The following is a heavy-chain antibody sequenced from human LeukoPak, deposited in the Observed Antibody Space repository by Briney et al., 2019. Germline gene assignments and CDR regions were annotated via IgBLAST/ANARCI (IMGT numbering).Heavy chain of an antibody. J-gene: IGHJ4*02. CDR1: GGSVSSGSYY. V-gene: IGHV4-61*01. Sequence: SETLSLTCTVSGGSVSSGSYYWSWIQQPPGKGLEWIGYIYYSGSTNYNPSLKSRVTISVDTSKNQFSLKLSSVTAADTAVYYCARAVGTTEYFDYWGQGTLVTVSS. CDR2: IYYSGST. D-gene: IGHD1-1*01. CDR3: ARAVGTTEYFDY.